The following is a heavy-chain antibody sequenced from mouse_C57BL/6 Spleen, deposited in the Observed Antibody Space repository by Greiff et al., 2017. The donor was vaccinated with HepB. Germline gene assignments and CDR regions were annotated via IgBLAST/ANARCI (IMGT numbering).Heavy chain of an antibody. CDR3: TRGIYYDDAFAY. CDR2: IRNKANNHAT. CDR1: GFTFSDAW. V-gene: IGHV6-6*01. Sequence: EVKVEESGGGLVQPGGSMKLSCAASGFTFSDAWMDWVRQSPEKGLEWVAEIRNKANNHATYYAESVKGRFTISRDDSKSSVYLQMNSLRAEDTGIYYCTRGIYYDDAFAYWGQGTLVTVSA. D-gene: IGHD2-4*01. J-gene: IGHJ3*01.